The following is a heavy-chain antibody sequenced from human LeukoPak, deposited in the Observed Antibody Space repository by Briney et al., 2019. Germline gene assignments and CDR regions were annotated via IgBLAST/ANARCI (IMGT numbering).Heavy chain of an antibody. CDR3: ARAAFRYYYYYYMDV. CDR2: MNPNSGNT. V-gene: IGHV1-8*01. Sequence: ASVKVSCKASGYTFTSYDINWVRQATGQGLEWMGWMNPNSGNTGYAQKFQGRVTMTRNTSISTAYIELSSLRSEDTAVYYCARAAFRYYYYYYMDVWGKGTTVTISS. CDR1: GYTFTSYD. D-gene: IGHD3-16*01. J-gene: IGHJ6*03.